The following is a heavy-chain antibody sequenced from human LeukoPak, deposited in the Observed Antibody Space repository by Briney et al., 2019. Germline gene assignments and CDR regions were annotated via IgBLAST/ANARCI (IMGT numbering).Heavy chain of an antibody. Sequence: SETLSLTCTVSGGSISSYYWTWIRQPSGKGLEWIGYVDHTGSTNFNPSLNGRVSISRDTTKNLFSLRLRSVTAADTAVYFCARGRVSSSTWYSTYYYYFYMDVWGKGTTVTVSS. CDR3: ARGRVSSSTWYSTYYYYFYMDV. D-gene: IGHD1-1*01. CDR2: VDHTGST. J-gene: IGHJ6*03. V-gene: IGHV4-59*01. CDR1: GGSISSYY.